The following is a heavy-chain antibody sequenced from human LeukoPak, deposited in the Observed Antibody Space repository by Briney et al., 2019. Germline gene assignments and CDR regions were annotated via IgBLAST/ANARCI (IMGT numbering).Heavy chain of an antibody. J-gene: IGHJ6*02. CDR2: IVPIFGTA. Sequence: SVKVSCKASGGTFSSYAISWVRQAPGQGLEWMGGIVPIFGTANYAQKFQGRVTITADESTSTAYMKLSSLRSEDTAVYYCAGANSGSYFTPDYYYYGMDVWGQGTTVTVSS. V-gene: IGHV1-69*13. D-gene: IGHD1-26*01. CDR3: AGANSGSYFTPDYYYYGMDV. CDR1: GGTFSSYA.